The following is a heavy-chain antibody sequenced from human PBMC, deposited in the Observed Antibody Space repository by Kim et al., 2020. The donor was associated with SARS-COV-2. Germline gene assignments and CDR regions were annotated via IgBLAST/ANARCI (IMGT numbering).Heavy chain of an antibody. V-gene: IGHV4-31*02. CDR3: ASRSPLVGGMDV. J-gene: IGHJ6*02. Sequence: YYNPSLKSRVPISIEPSKTQFSLKLSSGTAADTAVYFCASRSPLVGGMDVWGQGTTVTVSS. D-gene: IGHD2-8*02.